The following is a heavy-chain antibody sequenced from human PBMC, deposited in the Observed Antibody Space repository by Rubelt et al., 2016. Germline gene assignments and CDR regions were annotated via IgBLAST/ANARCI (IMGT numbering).Heavy chain of an antibody. J-gene: IGHJ3*02. CDR2: IYYSGST. Sequence: QVQLQESGPGLVKPSETLSLTCIVSGGSISSYYWSWIRQAPGKGLEWIGNIYYSGSTNYNASLKSRVTISIDTSKNQFSLKLSSVTAADTAVYYCARDSITIVGVGKSAFDIWGQGTMVTVSS. V-gene: IGHV4-59*01. D-gene: IGHD3-3*01. CDR3: ARDSITIVGVGKSAFDI. CDR1: GGSISSYY.